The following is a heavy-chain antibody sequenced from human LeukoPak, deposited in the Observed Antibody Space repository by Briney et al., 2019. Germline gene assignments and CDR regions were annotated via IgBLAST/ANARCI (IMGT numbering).Heavy chain of an antibody. CDR1: GYTFTSYG. J-gene: IGHJ6*02. CDR2: ISAYNGNT. CDR3: ARDGVAAMVPYYYGMDV. D-gene: IGHD5-18*01. Sequence: ASVKVSCKASGYTFTSYGISWVRQAPGQGLEWMGWISAYNGNTNYAQKLQGRVTMTTYTSTSTAYMELRSLRSDDTAVYYCARDGVAAMVPYYYGMDVWGQGTTVTVSS. V-gene: IGHV1-18*01.